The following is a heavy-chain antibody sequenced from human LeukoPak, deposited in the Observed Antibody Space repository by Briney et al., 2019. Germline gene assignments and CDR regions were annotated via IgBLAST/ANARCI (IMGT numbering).Heavy chain of an antibody. D-gene: IGHD1-1*01. Sequence: ASVKVSCKASGGTFSSYPISWVRQAPEQGLEWMGGIIPIFGTPNYAPKFQGRVTISTDESTSTAYMELSSLRSEDTAVYFCARDLRNWTDVLYAFDIWGQGTTVTVSS. V-gene: IGHV1-69*05. CDR1: GGTFSSYP. CDR3: ARDLRNWTDVLYAFDI. J-gene: IGHJ3*02. CDR2: IIPIFGTP.